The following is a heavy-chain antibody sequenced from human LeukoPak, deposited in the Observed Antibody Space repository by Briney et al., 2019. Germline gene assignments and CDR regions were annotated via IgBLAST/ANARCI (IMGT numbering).Heavy chain of an antibody. CDR1: GSTFSNYG. J-gene: IGHJ4*02. Sequence: GGSLRLSCAVSGSTFSNYGMSWVRQAPGKGLEWVSVISGSGSSTYYADSLKGRFTISRDNSKNTLYLQMNSLRAEDTAVYYCAKDLWDIVVLPDAKLAYWGQGTLVTVSS. D-gene: IGHD2-2*01. V-gene: IGHV3-23*01. CDR3: AKDLWDIVVLPDAKLAY. CDR2: ISGSGSST.